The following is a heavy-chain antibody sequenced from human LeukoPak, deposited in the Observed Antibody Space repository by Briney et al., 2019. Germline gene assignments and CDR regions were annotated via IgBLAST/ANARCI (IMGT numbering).Heavy chain of an antibody. CDR3: ARQITIFGVVIQALDY. J-gene: IGHJ4*02. CDR2: IYYSGST. Sequence: SETPSLTCTVSGGSISSSSYYWGWIRQPPGKGLEWIGSIYYSGSTYYNPSLKSRVTISVDTSKNQFSLKLSSVTAADTAVYYCARQITIFGVVIQALDYWGQGTLVTVSS. CDR1: GGSISSSSYY. V-gene: IGHV4-39*01. D-gene: IGHD3-3*01.